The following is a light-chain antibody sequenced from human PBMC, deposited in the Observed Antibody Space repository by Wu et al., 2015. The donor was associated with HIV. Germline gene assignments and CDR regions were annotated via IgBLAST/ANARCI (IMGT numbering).Light chain of an antibody. V-gene: IGKV1-39*01. J-gene: IGKJ5*01. Sequence: DIQMTQSPSSLSASVGDRVTITCRASQSISNYLYWYQQKPGKAPKLLIYAASSLQSGVPSRFSGSGSGTDFTLTISRLEPEDFAVYYCQQYGSSPPAITFGQGTRLEIK. CDR1: QSISNY. CDR2: AAS. CDR3: QQYGSSPPAIT.